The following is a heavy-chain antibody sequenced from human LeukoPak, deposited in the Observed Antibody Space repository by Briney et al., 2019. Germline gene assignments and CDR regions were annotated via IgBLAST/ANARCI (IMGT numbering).Heavy chain of an antibody. CDR3: ARGYCSSTSCFRGRGNRLNWFDP. CDR1: GGSFSSYY. Sequence: SETLSLTCAVYGGSFSSYYWSWIRQPPGKGLEWIGEINHSGSTNYNPSLKSRVTISVDTSKNQISLKLSSVTAADTAVYYCARGYCSSTSCFRGRGNRLNWFDPWGQGTLVFVSS. J-gene: IGHJ5*02. CDR2: INHSGST. V-gene: IGHV4-34*01. D-gene: IGHD2-2*01.